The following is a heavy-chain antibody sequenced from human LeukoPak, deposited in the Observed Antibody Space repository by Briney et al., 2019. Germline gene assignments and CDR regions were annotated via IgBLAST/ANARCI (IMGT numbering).Heavy chain of an antibody. CDR2: VEADGKKM. CDR1: GFTFSHSI. D-gene: IGHD5-24*01. Sequence: GGSLRLSCAASGFTFSHSIMHWVRQAPAKGLEREAVVEADGKKMYYADSVKGRFTISRDNSPNTVYLQMHSLIADATAVYYCAREKSRDGHNEGLYYYYMDVWGKGTTVTVSS. CDR3: AREKSRDGHNEGLYYYYMDV. J-gene: IGHJ6*03. V-gene: IGHV3-30*04.